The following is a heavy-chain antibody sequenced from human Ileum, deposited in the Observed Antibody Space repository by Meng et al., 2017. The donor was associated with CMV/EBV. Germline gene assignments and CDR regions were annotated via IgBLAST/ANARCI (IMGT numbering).Heavy chain of an antibody. J-gene: IGHJ2*01. V-gene: IGHV3-15*01. CDR2: IKSKADGGTT. Sequence: FSFTSARMSWFGQAPGEGLEWVGLIKSKADGGTTGYIAPVKDRFFISRDDSKNTLYLQMNSLTSEDTGVYYCVTAIVAVPLKYWYFDLWSRGTLVTVSS. CDR1: FSFTSAR. D-gene: IGHD2-21*01. CDR3: VTAIVAVPLKYWYFDL.